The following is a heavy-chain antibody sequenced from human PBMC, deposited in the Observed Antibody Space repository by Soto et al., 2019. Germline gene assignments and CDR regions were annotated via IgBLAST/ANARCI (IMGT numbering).Heavy chain of an antibody. Sequence: QVQLVQSGAEVKKPGASVKVSCKASGYTFTSYGISWVRQAPGQGLEWMGWISAYNGNTNYAQKLQGRVTMTTDTSTSTAYMELRSLGSDDTAVYYCARDRVAEYYYDSSGYYHDYWGQGTLVTVSS. J-gene: IGHJ4*02. D-gene: IGHD3-22*01. CDR3: ARDRVAEYYYDSSGYYHDY. V-gene: IGHV1-18*01. CDR1: GYTFTSYG. CDR2: ISAYNGNT.